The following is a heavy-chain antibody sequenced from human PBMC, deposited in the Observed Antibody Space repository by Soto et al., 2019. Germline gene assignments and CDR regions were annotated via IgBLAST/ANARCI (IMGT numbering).Heavy chain of an antibody. V-gene: IGHV1-69*13. Sequence: GASVKVSCKASGGTFSSYAISWVRQAPGQGLEWMGGIIPIFGTANYAQKFQGRVTITADESTSTAYMELSSLRSEGTAVYYCARVRSIARSPYYFDYWGQGTLVTVSS. D-gene: IGHD6-13*01. CDR1: GGTFSSYA. J-gene: IGHJ4*02. CDR3: ARVRSIARSPYYFDY. CDR2: IIPIFGTA.